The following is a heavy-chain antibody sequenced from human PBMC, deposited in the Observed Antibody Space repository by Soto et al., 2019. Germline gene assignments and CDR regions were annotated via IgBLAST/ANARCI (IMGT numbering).Heavy chain of an antibody. CDR1: GGTFSSYA. V-gene: IGHV1-69*01. CDR2: IIPIFGTA. Sequence: QVQLVQSGAEVKKPGSSVKVSCKASGGTFSSYAISWVRQSPGQGLEWMGGIIPIFGTANYAQKLQGRVTITADESTSTAYMELSSLRSEDTAVYYCASVVGIQLWNYYFDYWGQGTLVTVSS. CDR3: ASVVGIQLWNYYFDY. D-gene: IGHD5-18*01. J-gene: IGHJ4*02.